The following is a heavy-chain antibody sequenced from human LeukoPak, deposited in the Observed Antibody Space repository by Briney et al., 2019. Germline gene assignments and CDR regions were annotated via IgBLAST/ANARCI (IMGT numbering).Heavy chain of an antibody. Sequence: ASVKVSCKASGYTFTSYYMHWVRQAPGQGLEWMGIINPSGGSTSYAQKFQGRVTMTRDTSTSTVYMELSSLRSEDTAVYYCAYQDIVVVPAAQPSGYYYYYYMDVWGKGTTVTVSS. CDR2: INPSGGST. J-gene: IGHJ6*03. V-gene: IGHV1-46*01. D-gene: IGHD2-2*01. CDR3: AYQDIVVVPAAQPSGYYYYYYMDV. CDR1: GYTFTSYY.